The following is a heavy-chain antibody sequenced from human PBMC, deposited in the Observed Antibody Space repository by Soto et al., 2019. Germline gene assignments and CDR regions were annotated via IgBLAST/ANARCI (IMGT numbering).Heavy chain of an antibody. Sequence: EVQLVESGGGLVQPGRSLRLSCAASGFSFDGYAMNWVRQPPGKGLEWVSGISWNSGNIDYADSVKGRFTISRDNAKDSLYLQMTSLRAEDTALYYCVKASTYSSSQGWFDPWGQRTMVTVSS. D-gene: IGHD6-6*01. J-gene: IGHJ5*02. CDR2: ISWNSGNI. V-gene: IGHV3-9*01. CDR3: VKASTYSSSQGWFDP. CDR1: GFSFDGYA.